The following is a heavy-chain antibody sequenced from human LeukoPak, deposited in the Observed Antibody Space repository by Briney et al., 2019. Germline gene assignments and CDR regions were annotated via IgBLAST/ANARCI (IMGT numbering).Heavy chain of an antibody. D-gene: IGHD2-2*01. CDR3: AKDYCSSISCRFDY. CDR2: ISGSGEST. CDR1: GFTFSSYA. Sequence: GGSLRLSCTASGFTFSSYAMSWVRQAPGKGLEWVSTISGSGESTYYADSVKGRFTISRDNSKNTLYLQMNSLRAEDTAVYYCAKDYCSSISCRFDYGGQGTLVTVSS. J-gene: IGHJ4*02. V-gene: IGHV3-23*01.